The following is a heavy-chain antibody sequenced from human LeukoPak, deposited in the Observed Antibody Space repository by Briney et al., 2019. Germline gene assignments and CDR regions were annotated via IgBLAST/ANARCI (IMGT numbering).Heavy chain of an antibody. D-gene: IGHD4-17*01. J-gene: IGHJ4*02. CDR2: IYYSGST. V-gene: IGHV4-59*01. Sequence: SETLSLTCTVSGGSISSYYWSWIRQPPGKGLEWIGYIYYSGSTNYNPSLKSRVTISVDTSKNQSSLKLSSVTAADTAVYYCARESTVTRFDYWGQGTLVTVSS. CDR3: ARESTVTRFDY. CDR1: GGSISSYY.